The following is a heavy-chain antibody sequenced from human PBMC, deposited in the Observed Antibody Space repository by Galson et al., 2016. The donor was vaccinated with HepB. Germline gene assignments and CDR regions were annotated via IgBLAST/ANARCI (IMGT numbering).Heavy chain of an antibody. CDR3: ARDGFVASRVFDS. V-gene: IGHV3-7*03. J-gene: IGHJ4*02. CDR1: GLKFSTYW. Sequence: SLRLSCAVSGLKFSTYWMTWVRQSPDKGLEWVANIKPDGSEKYYVDSVKGRFTISRDNAKNSLYLQLNSLRAEDTAVNYCARDGFVASRVFDSWGQGTLVIVSS. D-gene: IGHD2-15*01. CDR2: IKPDGSEK.